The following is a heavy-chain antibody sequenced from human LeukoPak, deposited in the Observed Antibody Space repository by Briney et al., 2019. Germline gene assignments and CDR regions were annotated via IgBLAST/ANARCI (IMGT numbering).Heavy chain of an antibody. CDR3: ARGGEYDILTGGDAFDI. V-gene: IGHV1-69*06. CDR2: IIPIFGTA. Sequence: SVKVSCKASGGTFSSYAISWVRQAPGQGLEWMGGIIPIFGTANYAQKFQGRVTITADKSTSTAYMELSSLRSEDTAVYYCARGGEYDILTGGDAFDIWGQGTMVTVSS. J-gene: IGHJ3*02. D-gene: IGHD3-9*01. CDR1: GGTFSSYA.